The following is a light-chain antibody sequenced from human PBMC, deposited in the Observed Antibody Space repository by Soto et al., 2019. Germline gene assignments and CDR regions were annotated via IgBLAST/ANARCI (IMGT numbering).Light chain of an antibody. Sequence: QSALTQPASVSGSPGQSITISCTGTSSDVGAYNSVSWYQQHAGKAPKLMIYDVSNRPSGVSNRSSGSKSVNTASLTISGLQAEDEADYYCTSYTSSSTVVFGGGTQLTVL. J-gene: IGLJ2*01. CDR2: DVS. CDR3: TSYTSSSTVV. CDR1: SSDVGAYNS. V-gene: IGLV2-14*03.